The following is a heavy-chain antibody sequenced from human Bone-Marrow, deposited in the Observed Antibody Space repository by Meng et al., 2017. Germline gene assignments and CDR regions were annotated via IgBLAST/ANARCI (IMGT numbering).Heavy chain of an antibody. V-gene: IGHV5-51*01. CDR3: AKYISGSYYWDAFGT. D-gene: IGHD3-10*01. CDR1: GYSFTNYW. CDR2: IYPVNSDT. Sequence: GGSLRLSCQGSGYSFTNYWIGWVRQMPGKGLEWMAIIYPVNSDTKYSPSFQGQVTISVDKSISTVYLQWGSLKASDTAMYYCAKYISGSYYWDAFGTWGQGTMVTVSS. J-gene: IGHJ3*02.